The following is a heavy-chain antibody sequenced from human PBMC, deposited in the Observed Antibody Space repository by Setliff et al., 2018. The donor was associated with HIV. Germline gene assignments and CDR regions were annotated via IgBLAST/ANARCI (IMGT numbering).Heavy chain of an antibody. D-gene: IGHD3-16*01. CDR2: VFFSGVA. J-gene: IGHJ4*02. CDR1: GASIDRFF. CDR3: ARDLASSYFDF. Sequence: SETLSLTCTVSGASIDRFFWSWIRQPPGKGLEWIGNVFFSGVATYNPSLESRVTVSIQTSRSQFSLTLRSVTAADTATYYCARDLASSYFDFWGQGALVTVSS. V-gene: IGHV4-59*01.